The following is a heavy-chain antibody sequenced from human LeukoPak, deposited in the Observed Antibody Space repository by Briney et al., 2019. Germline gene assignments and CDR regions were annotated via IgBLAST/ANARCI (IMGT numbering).Heavy chain of an antibody. D-gene: IGHD1-26*01. J-gene: IGHJ4*02. Sequence: GGSLRLSCAASGFTFSSYDMQWVRQVKGKGLEWVSAIGRAGDTHYSGSVKGRFTISRDNSKNTLYLQMNSLRAEDTAVYYCAGNSGSYYLGFDYWGQGTLVTVSS. CDR2: IGRAGDT. CDR3: AGNSGSYYLGFDY. CDR1: GFTFSSYD. V-gene: IGHV3-13*01.